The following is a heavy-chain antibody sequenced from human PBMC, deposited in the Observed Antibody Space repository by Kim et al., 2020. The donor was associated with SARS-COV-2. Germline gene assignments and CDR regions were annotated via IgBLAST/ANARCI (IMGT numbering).Heavy chain of an antibody. Sequence: RTDYADTRKGRFTISRDNTKNTLYLQMNSRRAEDTAVYYCARVTAYYFDYWGQGTLVTVSS. CDR2: RT. J-gene: IGHJ4*02. CDR3: ARVTAYYFDY. V-gene: IGHV3-66*01.